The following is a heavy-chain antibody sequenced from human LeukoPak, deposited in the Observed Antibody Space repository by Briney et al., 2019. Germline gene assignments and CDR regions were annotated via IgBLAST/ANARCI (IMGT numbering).Heavy chain of an antibody. V-gene: IGHV1-69*13. Sequence: SVKVPCKASGGTFSSYAISWVRQAPGQGLEWMGGIIPIFGTANYAQKFQGRVTITADESTSTAYMELSSLRSEDTAVYYCAVPYYYDSSGYYSPWGQGTLVTVSS. D-gene: IGHD3-22*01. CDR1: GGTFSSYA. CDR3: AVPYYYDSSGYYSP. J-gene: IGHJ5*02. CDR2: IIPIFGTA.